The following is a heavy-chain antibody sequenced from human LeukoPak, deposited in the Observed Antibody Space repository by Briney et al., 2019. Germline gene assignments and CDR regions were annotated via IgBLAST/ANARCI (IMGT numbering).Heavy chain of an antibody. D-gene: IGHD3-22*01. CDR2: IIPILGIA. Sequence: ASVKVSCKASGGTFSSYAISWVRQAPGQGLEWMGRIIPILGIANYAQKFQGRVTITADKSTSTAYMELSSLRSEDTAVYYCARDGPITMIVVVDAFDIWGQGTMVTVSS. CDR1: GGTFSSYA. CDR3: ARDGPITMIVVVDAFDI. V-gene: IGHV1-69*04. J-gene: IGHJ3*02.